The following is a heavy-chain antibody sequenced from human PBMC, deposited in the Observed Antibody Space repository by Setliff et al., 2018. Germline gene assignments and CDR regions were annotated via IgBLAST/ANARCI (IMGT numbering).Heavy chain of an antibody. CDR3: GRWLQWVDY. J-gene: IGHJ4*02. D-gene: IGHD5-18*01. CDR2: IKQDGSEK. Sequence: GGSLRLSCAASGFSLSSYWMSWVRQAPGKGLEWVANIKQDGSEKYYVDSVKGRFTISRGNARNSLYLQMNSLRAEDTAMYFCGRWLQWVDYWGQGALVTVSS. CDR1: GFSLSSYW. V-gene: IGHV3-7*01.